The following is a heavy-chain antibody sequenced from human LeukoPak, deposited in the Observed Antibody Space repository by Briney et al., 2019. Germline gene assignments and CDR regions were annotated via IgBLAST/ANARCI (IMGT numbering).Heavy chain of an antibody. J-gene: IGHJ4*02. V-gene: IGHV3-11*04. CDR1: GFTFSDYY. Sequence: GGSLRLSCAASGFTFSDYYMSWIRQTPGKGLEWVSYISSSGSTIYYADSVKGRFTISRDNAKNSLYLQMNSLRAEDTAVYYCARDRGATSSAGYYFDLWGQGTLVTVSS. D-gene: IGHD6-6*01. CDR2: ISSSGSTI. CDR3: ARDRGATSSAGYYFDL.